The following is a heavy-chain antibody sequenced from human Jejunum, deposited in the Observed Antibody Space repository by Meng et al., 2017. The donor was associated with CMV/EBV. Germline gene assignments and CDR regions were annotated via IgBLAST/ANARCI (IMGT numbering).Heavy chain of an antibody. J-gene: IGHJ2*01. CDR1: GGTVTDSY. CDR3: ALGLYSTSWFFDL. CDR2: VDPEDGET. V-gene: IGHV1-69-2*01. Sequence: KVAGGTVTDSYRHWGHQSPGRGVEWMGLVDPEDGETIYAARSQGRVTISADTSTDTIYMELTSMRSDYTAVYFCALGLYSTSWFFDLWGRGTLVTVSS. D-gene: IGHD5-18*01.